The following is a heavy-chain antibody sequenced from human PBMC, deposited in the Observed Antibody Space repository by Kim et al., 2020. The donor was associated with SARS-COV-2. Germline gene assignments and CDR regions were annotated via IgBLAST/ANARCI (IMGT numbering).Heavy chain of an antibody. V-gene: IGHV2-70*01. J-gene: IGHJ3*02. Sequence: TSLKTRLTISKDTSKNQVVLTMTNMDPVDTATYYCARIFRFWSGYSAFDIWGQGTMVTVSS. D-gene: IGHD3-3*01. CDR3: ARIFRFWSGYSAFDI.